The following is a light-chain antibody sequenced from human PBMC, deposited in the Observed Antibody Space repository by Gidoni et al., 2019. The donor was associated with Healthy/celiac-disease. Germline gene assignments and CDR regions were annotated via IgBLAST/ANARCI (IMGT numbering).Light chain of an antibody. CDR1: QSVLYSSNNKNY. V-gene: IGKV4-1*01. CDR2: WAS. J-gene: IGKJ3*01. CDR3: QQYYSTPT. Sequence: DIVMTQSPDSLAVSLGERATINCKSSQSVLYSSNNKNYLAWYQQKPGQPPKLLIYWASTRESGVPDRFSGSGSGTDFTLTISSLQAEDVAVYYGQQYYSTPTFGPGTKVEIK.